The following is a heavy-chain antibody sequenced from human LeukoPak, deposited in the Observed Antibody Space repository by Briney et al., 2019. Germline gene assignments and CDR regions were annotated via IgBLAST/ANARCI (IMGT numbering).Heavy chain of an antibody. J-gene: IGHJ4*02. D-gene: IGHD3-10*01. CDR2: IYPGDSDT. Sequence: GESLKISCKGSGYTFTTYWIAWVRQMPGKGLEWMGFIYPGDSDTRYSPSFQGQVTISVDKSITTAYLQWSSLKASDTAIYYCARLGSRFDYWGQGTLVTVSS. CDR3: ARLGSRFDY. CDR1: GYTFTTYW. V-gene: IGHV5-51*01.